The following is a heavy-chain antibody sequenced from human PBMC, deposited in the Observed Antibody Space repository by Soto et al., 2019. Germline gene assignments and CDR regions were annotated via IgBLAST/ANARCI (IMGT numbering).Heavy chain of an antibody. D-gene: IGHD3-22*01. J-gene: IGHJ6*02. V-gene: IGHV5-10-1*01. CDR2: IDPSDSYT. CDR3: ARQQVYFVSSGYYLSEYYYGMDV. Sequence: GESLKISCKDSGYSFTSYWISWVRQMPGKGLEWMGRIDPSDSYTNYSPSFQGHVTISADKSISTAYLQWSSLKASDTAVYYCARQQVYFVSSGYYLSEYYYGMDVWGQGTTVTVSS. CDR1: GYSFTSYW.